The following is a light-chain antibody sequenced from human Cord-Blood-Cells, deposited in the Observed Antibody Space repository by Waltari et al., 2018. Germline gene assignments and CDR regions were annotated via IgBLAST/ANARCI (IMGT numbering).Light chain of an antibody. CDR1: SSDVGGYNY. CDR3: SSYTSSSTWV. CDR2: EVS. J-gene: IGLJ3*02. V-gene: IGLV2-14*01. Sequence: QSALTQPASVSGSPGHSITISCPGTSSDVGGYNYVSWYQQHPGKAPKLMIYEVSNRPSGVSNRFSGSKSGNTASLTISGLQAEDEADYYCSSYTSSSTWVFGGGTKLTVL.